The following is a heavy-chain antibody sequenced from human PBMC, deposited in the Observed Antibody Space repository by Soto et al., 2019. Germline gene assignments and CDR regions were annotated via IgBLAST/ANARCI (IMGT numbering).Heavy chain of an antibody. V-gene: IGHV1-69*13. D-gene: IGHD3-3*01. CDR3: ARVATIFGVAGLNWFDP. J-gene: IGHJ5*02. Sequence: SVKVSCKASGGTFSSYSISWVRQAPGQGLEWMGGIIPIFGTANYAQKFQGRVTITADESTSTAYMELSSLRSEDTAVYYCARVATIFGVAGLNWFDPWGQGTLVTVSS. CDR2: IIPIFGTA. CDR1: GGTFSSYS.